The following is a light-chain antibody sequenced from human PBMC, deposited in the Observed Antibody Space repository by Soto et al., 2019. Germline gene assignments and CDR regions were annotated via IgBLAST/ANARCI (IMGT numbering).Light chain of an antibody. CDR3: QQDINYPWT. CDR1: HTIMTY. CDR2: AAS. V-gene: IGKV1-39*01. Sequence: DIKMTQSPSSLSAYVGDEVTITCRASHTIMTYLNWYQLKPGKPPRLLIYAASSLQSGVPSRFSGSGSGTDFTLTISSLQPEDFATYYCQQDINYPWTFGQGGKV. J-gene: IGKJ1*01.